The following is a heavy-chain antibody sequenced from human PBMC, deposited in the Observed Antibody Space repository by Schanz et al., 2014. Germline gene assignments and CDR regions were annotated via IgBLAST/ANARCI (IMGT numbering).Heavy chain of an antibody. CDR2: VGDTGTTK. V-gene: IGHV3-30*03. D-gene: IGHD1-26*01. J-gene: IGHJ2*01. CDR1: GFPFSSHG. CDR3: AREAKWGQWYFDL. Sequence: QVQLVESGGGVVQPGRSLTLSCAASGFPFSSHGMHWVRQAPAKGLEWVAVVGDTGTTKFYADSVKGRLTVSRDNSENTLYLEVHSLRSEDTALYDCAREAKWGQWYFDLWGRGSLVTVSS.